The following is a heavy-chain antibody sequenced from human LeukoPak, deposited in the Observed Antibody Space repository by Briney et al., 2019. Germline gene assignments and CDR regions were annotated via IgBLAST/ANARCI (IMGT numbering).Heavy chain of an antibody. D-gene: IGHD6-13*01. J-gene: IGHJ4*02. Sequence: PGGSLRLSCAASGFTFSSYGMHWVRQAPGKGLEWVAFIRYDGSNKYYADFVKGRFTISRDNSKNTLYLQMNSLRAEDTAVYYCAKDKTAAGRPPTNLDYWGQGTLVTVSS. CDR3: AKDKTAAGRPPTNLDY. CDR1: GFTFSSYG. V-gene: IGHV3-30*02. CDR2: IRYDGSNK.